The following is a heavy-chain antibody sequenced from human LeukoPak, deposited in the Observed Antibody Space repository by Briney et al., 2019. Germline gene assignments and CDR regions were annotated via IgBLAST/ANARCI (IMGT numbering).Heavy chain of an antibody. CDR2: MNPNSGNT. V-gene: IGHV1-8*01. CDR3: ARRKFGYDDAFDI. Sequence: ASVKVACKGSGSTFTSYDINWVRQATGQGLEWMGWMNPNSGNTGYAQKFQGRVTMTRNTSISTAYMELSSLRSEDTAVYYCARRKFGYDDAFDIWGQGTMVTVSS. D-gene: IGHD5-12*01. J-gene: IGHJ3*02. CDR1: GSTFTSYD.